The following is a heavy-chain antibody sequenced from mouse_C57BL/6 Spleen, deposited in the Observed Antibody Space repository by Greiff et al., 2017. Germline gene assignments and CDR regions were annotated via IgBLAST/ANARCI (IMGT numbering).Heavy chain of an antibody. CDR2: IYPGDGDT. J-gene: IGHJ4*01. D-gene: IGHD2-5*01. Sequence: QVQLKQSGPELVKPGASVKISCKASGYAFSSSWMNWVKQRPGKGLEWIGRIYPGDGDTNYNGKFKGKATLTADKSSSTAYMQLSSLTSEDSAVYFCSRSGYSNYGGAMDYCGQGTSVTVSS. CDR3: SRSGYSNYGGAMDY. V-gene: IGHV1-82*01. CDR1: GYAFSSSW.